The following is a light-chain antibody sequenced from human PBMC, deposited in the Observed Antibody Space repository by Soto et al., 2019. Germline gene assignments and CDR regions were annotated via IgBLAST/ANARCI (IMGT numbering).Light chain of an antibody. CDR1: SSNIGRNY. J-gene: IGLJ2*01. V-gene: IGLV1-51*01. Sequence: QSVLTQPPSVSAAPGQKVTISCSGSSSNIGRNYVSWYQHLPGTAPKLLIYDNDKRPSGIPDRFSGSKSGTSATLGITGLQTGDEADYYCGAWDNSLSVLVFGGGTKLTVL. CDR3: GAWDNSLSVLV. CDR2: DND.